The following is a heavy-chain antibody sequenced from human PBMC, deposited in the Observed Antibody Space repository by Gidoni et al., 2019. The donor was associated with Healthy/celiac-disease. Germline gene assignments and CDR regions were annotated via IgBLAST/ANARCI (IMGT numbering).Heavy chain of an antibody. D-gene: IGHD6-19*01. CDR2: FGPEDGET. CDR1: GYTLTEFS. V-gene: IGHV1-24*01. CDR3: ATDLLAVAGTRYFDL. Sequence: QVPLVQSWAEVKKHGGSVKVSCQVSGYTLTEFSMHWVRQAPGKGLEWRGGFGPEDGETIYAPKFQGRVTMTEDTSTDTAYMELSSLRSEDTAVYYCATDLLAVAGTRYFDLWGRGTLVTVSS. J-gene: IGHJ2*01.